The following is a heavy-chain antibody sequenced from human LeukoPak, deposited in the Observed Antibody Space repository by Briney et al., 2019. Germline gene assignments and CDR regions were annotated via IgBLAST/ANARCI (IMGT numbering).Heavy chain of an antibody. D-gene: IGHD3/OR15-3a*01. Sequence: TSETLSLTCAVYGGSFSGYYWSWIRQPPGEGLEWIGEINHSGSTNYNPSLKSRVTISVDTSKNQFSLKLSSVTAADTAVYYCAGDPDWADFDYWGQGTLVTVSS. CDR1: GGSFSGYY. V-gene: IGHV4-34*01. CDR3: AGDPDWADFDY. CDR2: INHSGST. J-gene: IGHJ4*02.